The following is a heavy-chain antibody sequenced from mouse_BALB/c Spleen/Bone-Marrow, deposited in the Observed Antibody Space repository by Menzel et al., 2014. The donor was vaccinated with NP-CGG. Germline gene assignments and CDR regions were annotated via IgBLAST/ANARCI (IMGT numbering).Heavy chain of an antibody. CDR2: ISNGGGST. Sequence: EVMLVESGGGLVQPGGSLKLSCATSGFTLSDYYMYWVRQTPEKRLEWVAYISNGGGSTYYPDTVKGRFTISRDNAKNTLYLQMSRLKSEDTAMYYCARQDYSYYYAMDYWGQGTSVTVSS. J-gene: IGHJ4*01. D-gene: IGHD2-13*01. CDR3: ARQDYSYYYAMDY. CDR1: GFTLSDYY. V-gene: IGHV5-12*02.